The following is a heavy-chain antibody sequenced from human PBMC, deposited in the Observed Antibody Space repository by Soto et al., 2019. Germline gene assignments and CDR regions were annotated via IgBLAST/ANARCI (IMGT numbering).Heavy chain of an antibody. CDR1: GFTFSSYA. V-gene: IGHV3-23*01. CDR3: AAQPLGYCSGGSCYSGY. D-gene: IGHD2-15*01. J-gene: IGHJ4*02. Sequence: SGGSLRLSCAASGFTFSSYAMSWVRQAPGKGLEWVSTISGSGGSTYYADSVKGRFTISRDNSKNTLYLQMNSLRAEDTAVYYCAAQPLGYCSGGSCYSGYWGQGTLVTVS. CDR2: ISGSGGST.